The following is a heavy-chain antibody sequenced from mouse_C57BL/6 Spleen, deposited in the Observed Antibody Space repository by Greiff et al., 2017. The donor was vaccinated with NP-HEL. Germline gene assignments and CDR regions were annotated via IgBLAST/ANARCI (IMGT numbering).Heavy chain of an antibody. Sequence: VKLVESGAELVKPGASVKISCKASGYAFSSYWMNWVKQRPGKGLEWIGQIYPGDGDTNYNGKFKGKATLTADKSSSTAYMQLSSLTSEDSAVYFCARNSHYAMDYWGQGTSVTVSS. CDR1: GYAFSSYW. J-gene: IGHJ4*01. CDR3: ARNSHYAMDY. CDR2: IYPGDGDT. V-gene: IGHV1-80*01.